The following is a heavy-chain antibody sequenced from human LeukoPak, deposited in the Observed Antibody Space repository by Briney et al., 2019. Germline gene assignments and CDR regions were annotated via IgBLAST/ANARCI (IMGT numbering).Heavy chain of an antibody. CDR2: INHSGST. CDR1: GGSFSGYF. J-gene: IGHJ5*02. D-gene: IGHD2-8*01. CDR3: ARGTVVLMVYAIRESWFDP. Sequence: SETLSLTCAVYGGSFSGYFWSWIRQPPGKGLEWIGEINHSGSTNYNPSLKSRVTISVDTSKNQFSLKLSSVTAADTAVYYCARGTVVLMVYAIRESWFDPWGQGTLVTVSS. V-gene: IGHV4-34*01.